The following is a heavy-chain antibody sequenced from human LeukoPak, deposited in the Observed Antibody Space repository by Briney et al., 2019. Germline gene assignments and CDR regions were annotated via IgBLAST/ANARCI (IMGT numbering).Heavy chain of an antibody. J-gene: IGHJ4*02. CDR2: ISGSGGST. Sequence: PGGSLRLSCAASGFTFSSYAMSWVRQAPGKGLEWVSAISGSGGSTYYADSVKGRFTISRDSSKNTLYLQMNSLKTEDTAVYYCTTDAFSWAVRGVINDYWGQGTLVTVSS. CDR1: GFTFSSYA. D-gene: IGHD3-10*01. V-gene: IGHV3-23*01. CDR3: TTDAFSWAVRGVINDY.